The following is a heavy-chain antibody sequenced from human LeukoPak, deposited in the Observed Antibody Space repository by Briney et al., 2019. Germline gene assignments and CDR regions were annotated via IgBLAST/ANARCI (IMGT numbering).Heavy chain of an antibody. CDR2: IKGDGSST. CDR3: AGDGYSFGHDFDY. CDR1: GFTFSSYW. D-gene: IGHD5-18*01. Sequence: GGSLRLSCAASGFTFSSYWMHWVRHTPGKGLVWVSRIKGDGSSTSYADSVKGRFTISRDNAKNTLYLQMNSLRAEDTAVYYCAGDGYSFGHDFDYWGQGTLVTVSS. V-gene: IGHV3-74*01. J-gene: IGHJ4*02.